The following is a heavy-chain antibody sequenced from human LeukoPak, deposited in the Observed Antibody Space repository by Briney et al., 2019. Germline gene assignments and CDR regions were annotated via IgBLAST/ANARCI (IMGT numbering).Heavy chain of an antibody. CDR3: ARDQEAVAGRAFDY. D-gene: IGHD6-19*01. CDR1: GFTFSSYG. CDR2: ISSSGSTI. Sequence: GGSLRLSCAASGFTFSSYGMHWVRQAPGKGLEWVSYISSSGSTIYYADSVKGRFTISRDNAKNSLYLQMNSLRAEDTAVYYCARDQEAVAGRAFDYWGQGTLVTVSS. J-gene: IGHJ4*02. V-gene: IGHV3-48*04.